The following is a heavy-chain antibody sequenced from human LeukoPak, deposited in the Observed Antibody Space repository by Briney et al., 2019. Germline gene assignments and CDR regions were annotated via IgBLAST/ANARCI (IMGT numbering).Heavy chain of an antibody. CDR1: GFTFSSYG. D-gene: IGHD1-26*01. J-gene: IGHJ5*02. CDR3: ARDLGEWEPKNWFDP. V-gene: IGHV3-33*01. CDR2: IWYDGSNK. Sequence: PGGSLRPSCAASGFTFSSYGMHWVRQAPSKGLEWVAVIWYDGSNKYYADSVKGRFTISRDNSKNTLYLQMNSLRAEDTAVYYCARDLGEWEPKNWFDPWGQGTLVTVSS.